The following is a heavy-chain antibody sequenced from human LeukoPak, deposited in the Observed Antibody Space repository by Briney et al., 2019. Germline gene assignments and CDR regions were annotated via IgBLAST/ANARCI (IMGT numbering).Heavy chain of an antibody. J-gene: IGHJ3*02. CDR2: INTDGSST. CDR3: ARDLSRGVWLDAFDI. Sequence: PGGSLRLSCAGSKFTFSNYWMHWVRQAPGKGLVWVSRINTDGSSTNYADSVKGRFTISRDNAKNTLYLQMNSLRAEDTAVYYCARDLSRGVWLDAFDIWGQGTMVTVSS. V-gene: IGHV3-74*01. D-gene: IGHD2-2*01. CDR1: KFTFSNYW.